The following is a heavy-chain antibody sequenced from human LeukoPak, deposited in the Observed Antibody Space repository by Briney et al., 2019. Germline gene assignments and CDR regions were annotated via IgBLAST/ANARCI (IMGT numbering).Heavy chain of an antibody. CDR3: ARLGGYSGYGDGNWFDP. D-gene: IGHD5-12*01. CDR1: GYTFTSYG. J-gene: IGHJ5*02. Sequence: SVKVSCKASGYTFTSYGISWVRQAPGQGLEWMGRIIPILGIANYAQKFQGRVTITADKSTSTAYMELSSLRSEDTAVYYCARLGGYSGYGDGNWFDPWGQGTLVTVSS. V-gene: IGHV1-69*10. CDR2: IIPILGIA.